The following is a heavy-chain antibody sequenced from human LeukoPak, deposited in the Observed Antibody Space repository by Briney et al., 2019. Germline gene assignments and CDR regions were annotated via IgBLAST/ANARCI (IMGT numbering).Heavy chain of an antibody. CDR2: IYYGGST. Sequence: SETLSLTCTVSGGSISSYYWSWIRQPPGKGLEWIGYIYYGGSTNYNPSLKSRVTISVDTSKNQFSLKLSSVTAADAAVYCCARDSVYYDSSGYYSTELYFDYWGQGTLVTVSS. D-gene: IGHD3-22*01. V-gene: IGHV4-59*01. CDR3: ARDSVYYDSSGYYSTELYFDY. J-gene: IGHJ4*02. CDR1: GGSISSYY.